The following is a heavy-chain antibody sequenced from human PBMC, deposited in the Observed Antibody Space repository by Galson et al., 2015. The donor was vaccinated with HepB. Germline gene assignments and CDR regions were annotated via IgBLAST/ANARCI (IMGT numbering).Heavy chain of an antibody. J-gene: IGHJ6*02. Sequence: SLRLSCAASGFSFNSHPMHWVRHAPGKGLVWVSRIYVDGSGTTYADSVKGRFTISRDNAKNTLYLQMSSLRVEDTAVYYCARGRDYGLDVWGQGTTVTVSS. V-gene: IGHV3-74*01. CDR2: IYVDGSGT. CDR3: ARGRDYGLDV. CDR1: GFSFNSHP. D-gene: IGHD5-12*01.